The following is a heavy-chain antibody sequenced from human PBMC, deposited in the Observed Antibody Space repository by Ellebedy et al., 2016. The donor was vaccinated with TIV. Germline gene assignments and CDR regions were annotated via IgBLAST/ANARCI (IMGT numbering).Heavy chain of an antibody. V-gene: IGHV1-69*13. CDR3: ARDPGRGFDY. D-gene: IGHD1-14*01. CDR1: GGTFSSYA. J-gene: IGHJ4*02. Sequence: SVKVSXXASGGTFSSYAISWVRQAPGQGLEWMGGIIPIFGTANYAQKFQGRVTITADESTSTAYMELSSLRSEDTAVYYCARDPGRGFDYWGQGTLVTVSS. CDR2: IIPIFGTA.